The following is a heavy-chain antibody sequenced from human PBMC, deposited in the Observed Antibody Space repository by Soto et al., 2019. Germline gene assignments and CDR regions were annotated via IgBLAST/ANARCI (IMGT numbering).Heavy chain of an antibody. J-gene: IGHJ4*02. CDR3: ARDISYGSGTAYGY. CDR2: ISTDNGGT. CDR1: GYTFTSHG. Sequence: QVQLVQSGAEVKKPGASVKVSCKASGYTFTSHGISWMRLAPGQGLEWMGWISTDNGGTNYAKSLQVRVTMTTDTSTSTAYMELRSLRSDDTAMYYCARDISYGSGTAYGYWGQGTLVTVSS. D-gene: IGHD3-10*01. V-gene: IGHV1-18*01.